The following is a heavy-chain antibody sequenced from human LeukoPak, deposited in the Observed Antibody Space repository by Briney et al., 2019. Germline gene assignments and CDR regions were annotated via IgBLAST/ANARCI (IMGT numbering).Heavy chain of an antibody. D-gene: IGHD3-10*01. J-gene: IGHJ5*02. CDR1: GFTFSSYS. CDR3: AKVGDRYGSGSIYS. V-gene: IGHV3-48*01. Sequence: QPGGSLRLSCAASGFTFSSYSMNWVRQAPGKGLEWVSYINSVSSTIYYADSVKGRFTISRDTSKNTLYLQMNSLRPEDTAVYCCAKVGDRYGSGSIYSWGQGTLVTVSS. CDR2: INSVSSTI.